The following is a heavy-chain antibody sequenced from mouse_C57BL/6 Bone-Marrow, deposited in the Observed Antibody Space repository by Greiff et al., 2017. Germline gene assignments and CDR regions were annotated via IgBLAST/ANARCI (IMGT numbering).Heavy chain of an antibody. Sequence: QVQLQQPGAELVKPGASVKMSCKASGYTFTSYWITWVKQRPGQGLEWIGDISPGYGSTNYNEKFKSKATLTVDTSSRTAYMQLSSLTSEDSAVYYRAYGSTNWYFDVWGTGTTVTVAS. V-gene: IGHV1-55*01. CDR3: AYGSTNWYFDV. D-gene: IGHD1-1*01. J-gene: IGHJ1*03. CDR2: ISPGYGST. CDR1: GYTFTSYW.